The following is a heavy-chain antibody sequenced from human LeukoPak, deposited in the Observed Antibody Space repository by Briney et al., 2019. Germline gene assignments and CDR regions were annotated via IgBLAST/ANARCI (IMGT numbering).Heavy chain of an antibody. J-gene: IGHJ3*02. CDR2: IYTSGST. Sequence: SETLSLTCTVSGGSISSYYWSWIRQPAGKGLEWIGRIYTSGSTNYNPSLRSRVTMSVDTSKNQFSLKLSSVTAADTAVYYCAREWDYNWNDGGAFDIWGQGTMVTVSS. D-gene: IGHD1-1*01. CDR1: GGSISSYY. V-gene: IGHV4-4*07. CDR3: AREWDYNWNDGGAFDI.